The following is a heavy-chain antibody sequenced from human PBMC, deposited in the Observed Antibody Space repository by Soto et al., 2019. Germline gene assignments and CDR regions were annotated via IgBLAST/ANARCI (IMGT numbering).Heavy chain of an antibody. D-gene: IGHD3-3*01. CDR2: IWYDGSNK. CDR1: GFTFSSYG. Sequence: GGSLRLSCAASGFTFSSYGMHWVRQAPGKGLEWVAVIWYDGSNKYYADSVKGRFTISRDNSKNTLYLQMNSLRAEDTAVYYCARDPFPNYDFWSGYPNNYYYYYMDVWGKGTTVTVSS. J-gene: IGHJ6*03. V-gene: IGHV3-33*01. CDR3: ARDPFPNYDFWSGYPNNYYYYYMDV.